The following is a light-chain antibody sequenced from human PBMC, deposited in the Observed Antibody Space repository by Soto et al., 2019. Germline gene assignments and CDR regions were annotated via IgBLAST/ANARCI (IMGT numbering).Light chain of an antibody. V-gene: IGKV1-8*01. CDR1: QGISSY. J-gene: IGKJ5*01. Sequence: MTQSASSLSASTGDRVAITSRASQGISSYLAWYKQKPGKATKLLIYAASTLQSGVPSRFSGSGSGTDFTLTLRSLQPEDFATYYCQQSSSTVGQGTRLEIK. CDR3: QQSSST. CDR2: AAS.